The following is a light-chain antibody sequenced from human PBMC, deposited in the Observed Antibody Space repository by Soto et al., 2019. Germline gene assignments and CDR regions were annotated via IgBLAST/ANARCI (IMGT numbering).Light chain of an antibody. J-gene: IGKJ1*01. CDR1: ESISTW. CDR3: QQYSRLWS. CDR2: GAS. Sequence: DIQMTQSPSSLSASLGDRVTTTCRASESISTWLAWYQQKPGKAPKLLIYGASSLESGVPPRFSGDGSGTEFTLTISSLQRDDFGIYYCQQYSRLWSFGQGTKVDIK. V-gene: IGKV1-5*03.